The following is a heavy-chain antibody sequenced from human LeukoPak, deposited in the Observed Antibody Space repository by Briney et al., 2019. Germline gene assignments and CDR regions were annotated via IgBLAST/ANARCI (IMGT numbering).Heavy chain of an antibody. D-gene: IGHD3/OR15-3a*01. CDR2: VNNDGGDT. Sequence: GGSLRVSCVAPGFAFSVHWMHWVRHGLREGVVWVSRVNNDGGDTIYADSVKGRFSISRDNAKNTLYLQMNSLRDEDTAVYYCVRGSFGPDIWGQGTMVTVSS. V-gene: IGHV3-74*01. CDR1: GFAFSVHW. J-gene: IGHJ3*02. CDR3: VRGSFGPDI.